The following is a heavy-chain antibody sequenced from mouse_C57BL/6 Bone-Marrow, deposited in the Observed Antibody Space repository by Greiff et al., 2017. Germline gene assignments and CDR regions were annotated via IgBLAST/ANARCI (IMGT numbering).Heavy chain of an antibody. Sequence: VQVVESGPELVKPGASVKISCTASGYAFSSSWMNWVKQRPGKGLEWIGRIYPGDGDTNYNGKFKGKATLTVDKSSSTAYMQLSSLTSEDSAVYFCARGGYYWGQGTTLTVSS. J-gene: IGHJ2*01. V-gene: IGHV1-82*01. CDR1: GYAFSSSW. CDR3: ARGGYY. CDR2: IYPGDGDT.